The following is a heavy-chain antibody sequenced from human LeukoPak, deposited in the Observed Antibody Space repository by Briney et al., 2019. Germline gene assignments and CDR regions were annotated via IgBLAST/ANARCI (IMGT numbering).Heavy chain of an antibody. Sequence: GGSLRLSCAASGFTFSSYSMNWVRQAPGKGLEWVSSISSSRSYIYYADSVKGRFTISRDNAKNSLYLQMNSLRAEDTAVYYCARGTVTNDAFDIWGQGTMVTVSS. CDR3: ARGTVTNDAFDI. D-gene: IGHD4-17*01. V-gene: IGHV3-21*01. CDR2: ISSSRSYI. J-gene: IGHJ3*02. CDR1: GFTFSSYS.